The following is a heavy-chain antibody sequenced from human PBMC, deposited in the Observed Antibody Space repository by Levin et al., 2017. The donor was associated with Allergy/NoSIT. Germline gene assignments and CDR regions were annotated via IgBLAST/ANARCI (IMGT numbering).Heavy chain of an antibody. CDR3: ARGDGTYYYGSGSYYPYYDYGMDV. D-gene: IGHD3-10*01. Sequence: PSETLSLTCAVYGGSFSGYYWSWIRQPPGKGLEWIGEINHSGSTNYNPSLKSRVTISVDTSKNQFSLKLSSVTAADTAVYYCARGDGTYYYGSGSYYPYYDYGMDVWGQGTTVTVSS. V-gene: IGHV4-34*01. CDR2: INHSGST. CDR1: GGSFSGYY. J-gene: IGHJ6*02.